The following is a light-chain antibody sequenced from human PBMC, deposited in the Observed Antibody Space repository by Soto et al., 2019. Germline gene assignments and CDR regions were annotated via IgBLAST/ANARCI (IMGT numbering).Light chain of an antibody. CDR3: NSYTSTAARV. CDR2: EVS. CDR1: SSDVGAYNF. V-gene: IGLV2-14*01. Sequence: QSALTQPASVSGSPGQSITISCTGTSSDVGAYNFVSWYQQHPGKAPKLMIYEVSNRPAGVSNRFSGSKSGNTASLTISGLQAEDEADYYFNSYTSTAARVFGTGTKVTVL. J-gene: IGLJ1*01.